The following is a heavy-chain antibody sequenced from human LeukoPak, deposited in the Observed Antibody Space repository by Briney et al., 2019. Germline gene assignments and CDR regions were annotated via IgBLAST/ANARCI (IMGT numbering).Heavy chain of an antibody. CDR3: AKDLYYYNSSGYYNYGPPPHFDY. CDR2: ISGSGGST. CDR1: GFTFSSYA. V-gene: IGHV3-23*01. D-gene: IGHD3-22*01. Sequence: PGGSLRLSCAASGFTFSSYAMSWVRQAPGKGLEWVSAISGSGGSTYYADSVKGRFTISRDNSKNTLYLQMNSLRAEDTAVYYCAKDLYYYNSSGYYNYGPPPHFDYWGQGTLVTVSS. J-gene: IGHJ4*02.